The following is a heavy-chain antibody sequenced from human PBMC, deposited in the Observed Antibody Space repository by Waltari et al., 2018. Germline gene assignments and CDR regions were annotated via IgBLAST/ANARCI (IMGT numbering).Heavy chain of an antibody. J-gene: IGHJ4*02. V-gene: IGHV4-31*03. CDR2: IYYSGST. CDR3: ASRGGDCYFGCVDY. Sequence: QVQLQESGPGLVKPSQTLSLTCTVSGGSISSGGYYWSWIRQHPGKGLEWIGYIYYSGSTYYNPSLKSRVTISVDTSKNQFSLKLSSVTAADTAVYYCASRGGDCYFGCVDYWGQGTLVTVSS. D-gene: IGHD2-21*01. CDR1: GGSISSGGYY.